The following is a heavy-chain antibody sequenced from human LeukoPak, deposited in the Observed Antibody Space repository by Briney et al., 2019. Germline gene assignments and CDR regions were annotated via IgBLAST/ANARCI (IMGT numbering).Heavy chain of an antibody. CDR3: ARGDVLLFDY. D-gene: IGHD3-10*01. CDR1: GFTFNIYS. J-gene: IGHJ4*02. V-gene: IGHV4-34*01. CDR2: INHSGST. Sequence: GSLRLSCAASGFTFNIYSMNWVRQPPGKGLEWIGEINHSGSTNYNPSLKSRGTISVDTSKNQFSLKLSSVTAADTAVYYCARGDVLLFDYWGQGTLVTVSS.